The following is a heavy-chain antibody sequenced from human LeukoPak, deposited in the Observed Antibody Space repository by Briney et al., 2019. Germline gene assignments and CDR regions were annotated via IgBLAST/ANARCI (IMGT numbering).Heavy chain of an antibody. J-gene: IGHJ4*02. CDR2: MKEDGSEK. CDR3: ARLPIAAPGIPFDF. Sequence: GGSLRLSCAASGFTFSSYWMSWVRQASGKGLEWVASMKEDGSEKYCVDSVKGRFTISRDNAKNSLHLQMNSLRAEDTAVYYCARLPIAAPGIPFDFWGQGTLVTVSS. V-gene: IGHV3-7*04. CDR1: GFTFSSYW. D-gene: IGHD6-13*01.